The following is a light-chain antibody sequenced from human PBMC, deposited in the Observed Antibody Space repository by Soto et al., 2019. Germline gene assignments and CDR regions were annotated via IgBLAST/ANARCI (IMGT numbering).Light chain of an antibody. J-gene: IGLJ1*01. V-gene: IGLV2-14*01. Sequence: QSALAQPASVSGSPGQSITISCTGTSSDVGGYDFVSWYQQHPGKAPKLMISDVSNRPSGGSNRFSGSKSGNTASLTISGIHAEDEADYSCSSYPSSKTYVFGTGTQLTVL. CDR2: DVS. CDR1: SSDVGGYDF. CDR3: SSYPSSKTYV.